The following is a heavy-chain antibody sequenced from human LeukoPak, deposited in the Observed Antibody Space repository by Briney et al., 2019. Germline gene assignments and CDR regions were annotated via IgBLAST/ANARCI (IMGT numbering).Heavy chain of an antibody. J-gene: IGHJ4*02. Sequence: PGGCLRLSCAASGFTFSSYAMSWVRQAPGKGLEWVSAISGSGGSTYYADSVKGRFTISRDNSKNTLFLQMNSLRAEDTAVYYCAKHVEDCSSTSCYGSPFDYWGQGALFTVSS. CDR1: GFTFSSYA. CDR2: ISGSGGST. D-gene: IGHD2-2*01. V-gene: IGHV3-23*01. CDR3: AKHVEDCSSTSCYGSPFDY.